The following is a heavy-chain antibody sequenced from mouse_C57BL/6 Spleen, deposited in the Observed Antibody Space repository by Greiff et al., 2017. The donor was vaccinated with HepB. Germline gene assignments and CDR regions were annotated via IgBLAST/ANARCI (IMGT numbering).Heavy chain of an antibody. CDR1: GFNIKDDY. J-gene: IGHJ2*01. V-gene: IGHV14-4*01. CDR2: IDSENGDT. Sequence: VQLQQSGAELVRPGASVKLSCTASGFNIKDDYMHWVKQRPEQGLEWIGWIDSENGDTEYASKFQGKATITADTSSNTAYLQLSSLTSEDTAVYYCTTKNYFDYWGQGTTLTVSS. CDR3: TTKNYFDY.